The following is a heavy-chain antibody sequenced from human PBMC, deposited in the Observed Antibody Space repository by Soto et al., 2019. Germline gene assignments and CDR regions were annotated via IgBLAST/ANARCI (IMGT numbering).Heavy chain of an antibody. CDR3: ARTTTGGSGTSDY. V-gene: IGHV4-59*01. D-gene: IGHD3-10*01. Sequence: SETLSLTCTVSGGSISSYYWSWIRQPPGKGLEWIGYIYYSGSTNYNPSLKSRVTISVDTSKNQFSLKLSSVTAADTAVYYCARTTTGGSGTSDYWGQGTQVTVSS. CDR2: IYYSGST. J-gene: IGHJ4*02. CDR1: GGSISSYY.